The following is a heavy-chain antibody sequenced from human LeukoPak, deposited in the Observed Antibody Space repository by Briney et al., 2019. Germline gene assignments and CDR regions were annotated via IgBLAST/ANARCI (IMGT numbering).Heavy chain of an antibody. J-gene: IGHJ4*02. CDR2: IYYTGGT. V-gene: IGHV4-59*01. CDR3: AGQYYDNIAGMYYFDS. Sequence: SETLSLTCAVSGVSINNDFRSWIRQPPGKGLEWIGDIYYTGGTDYTPSLRSRVTSSLDTSKNQFSLTWRAVTATHTALFYFAGQYYDNIAGMYYFDSCGQGTRVTVSA. CDR1: GVSINNDF. D-gene: IGHD3-16*01.